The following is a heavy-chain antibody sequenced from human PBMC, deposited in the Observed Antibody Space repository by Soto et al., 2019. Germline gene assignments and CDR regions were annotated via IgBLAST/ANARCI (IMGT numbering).Heavy chain of an antibody. CDR1: GYSFTSYW. V-gene: IGHV5-51*01. CDR2: IYPGDSDT. CDR3: ARLPYCGGDCYRMYYYYGMDV. Sequence: PGESLKISCKGSGYSFTSYWIGWVRQMPGKGLEWMGIIYPGDSDTRYSPSFQGQVTISADKSISTAYLQWSSLKALDTAVYYCARLPYCGGDCYRMYYYYGMDVWGQGTTVTVSS. J-gene: IGHJ6*02. D-gene: IGHD2-21*02.